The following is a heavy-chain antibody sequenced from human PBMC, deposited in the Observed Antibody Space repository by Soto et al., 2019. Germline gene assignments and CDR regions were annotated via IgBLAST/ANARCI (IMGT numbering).Heavy chain of an antibody. D-gene: IGHD3-22*01. CDR3: ARAQHYYDRSGSDFDY. V-gene: IGHV3-30-3*01. Sequence: GGSLRLSCAASGFTFSSYAMHWVRQAPGKGLEWVAVISYDGSNKYYADSVKGRFTISRDNSKNTLYLQMNSLRAEDTAVYYCARAQHYYDRSGSDFDYWGQGTLVTVSS. CDR2: ISYDGSNK. J-gene: IGHJ4*02. CDR1: GFTFSSYA.